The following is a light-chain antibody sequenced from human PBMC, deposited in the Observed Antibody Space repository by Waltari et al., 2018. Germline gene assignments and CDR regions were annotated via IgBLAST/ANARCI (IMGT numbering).Light chain of an antibody. CDR2: DAS. CDR3: QQFYNYPPT. J-gene: IGKJ5*01. V-gene: IGKV1D-13*01. Sequence: AIQLTQSPPSLSASVGDRVTFACRASQAISSSLVWYQQEPGKAPKRLIYDASTLENGVPSRFSGSGSGTDFTLTISSLQPEDFSTYHCQQFYNYPPTFGQGTRLEIK. CDR1: QAISSS.